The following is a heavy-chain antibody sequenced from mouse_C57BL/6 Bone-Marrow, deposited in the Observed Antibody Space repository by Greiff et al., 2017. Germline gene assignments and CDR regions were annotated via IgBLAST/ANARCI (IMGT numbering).Heavy chain of an antibody. CDR1: GYTFTSYW. V-gene: IGHV1-59*01. J-gene: IGHJ3*01. CDR3: ARENGYYLAY. Sequence: VQLQQPGAELVKPGTSVKLSCKASGYTFTSYWMHWVKQRPGQGLEWIGVIDPSDSYTKYNQKLKGKATLTVDTSSITAYMQLSSLTSEDSAVYYFARENGYYLAYGAKGLWSLSLQ. D-gene: IGHD2-3*01. CDR2: IDPSDSYT.